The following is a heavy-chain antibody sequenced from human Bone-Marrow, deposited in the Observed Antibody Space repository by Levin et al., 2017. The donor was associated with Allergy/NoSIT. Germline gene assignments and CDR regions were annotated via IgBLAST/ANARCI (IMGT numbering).Heavy chain of an antibody. D-gene: IGHD2-15*01. CDR1: GFTFSSYA. Sequence: GGSLRLSCAASGFTFSSYAMSWVRQAPGKGLEWVSGITSGGTPYYADSVKGRFTISRDNSKNTLYLQMSSLRAEDTALYYCAKDGNAMDVWGQGTTVTVSS. CDR2: ITSGGTP. CDR3: AKDGNAMDV. J-gene: IGHJ6*02. V-gene: IGHV3-23*01.